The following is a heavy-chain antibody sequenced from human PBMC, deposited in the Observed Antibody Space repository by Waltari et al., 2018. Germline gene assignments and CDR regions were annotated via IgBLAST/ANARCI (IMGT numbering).Heavy chain of an antibody. CDR3: ARVHGRVHYYGMDI. V-gene: IGHV3-33*01. D-gene: IGHD3-10*01. J-gene: IGHJ6*02. CDR1: GFTFSRYA. Sequence: QMQLVESGGGVVQPGRSLRLRCATSGFTFSRYAMHRVRQAPGKGRDGGAVIWYDGTKTYHADSVRGRFSISRDNFQSILYLQMDSLRAEDTAVYYCARVHGRVHYYGMDIWGQGTTVIVSS. CDR2: IWYDGTKT.